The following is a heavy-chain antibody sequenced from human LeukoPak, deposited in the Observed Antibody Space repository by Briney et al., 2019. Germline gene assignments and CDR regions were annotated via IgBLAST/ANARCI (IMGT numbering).Heavy chain of an antibody. J-gene: IGHJ5*02. V-gene: IGHV3-21*01. CDR1: GFIFSNYI. D-gene: IGHD6-6*01. CDR3: ARDSSGPWFDP. Sequence: PGGSLRLSCAVSGFIFSNYIMNWVRQAPGKGLEWVSSITGSGSFVYYADSVKGRFTISRDNAKNSLFLQMNSLRAEDTAVYYCARDSSGPWFDPWGQGTLVTVSS. CDR2: ITGSGSFV.